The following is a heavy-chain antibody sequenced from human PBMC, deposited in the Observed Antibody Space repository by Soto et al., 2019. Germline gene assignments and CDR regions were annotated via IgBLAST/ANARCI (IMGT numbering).Heavy chain of an antibody. J-gene: IGHJ4*02. CDR1: GLTFSNYA. V-gene: IGHV3-23*01. Sequence: ELRLLESGGGLVKPGGSLRLSCATSGLTFSNYAMSWVRQAPGGGLEWVSSMSGSSSTTYYADSVRDRFTISRDRSKNTLYLQMSSLRAEDTALYYCAINQERELPRVIDFWGQGTLVTVSS. CDR3: AINQERELPRVIDF. CDR2: MSGSSSTT. D-gene: IGHD1-7*01.